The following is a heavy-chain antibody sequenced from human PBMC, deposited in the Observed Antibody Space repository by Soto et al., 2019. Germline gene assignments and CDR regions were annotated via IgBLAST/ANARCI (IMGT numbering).Heavy chain of an antibody. CDR3: AHSAYYYDSSGSHDAFDI. J-gene: IGHJ3*02. CDR2: IYWDYAK. CDR1: GFSLSTSGVG. V-gene: IGHV2-5*02. D-gene: IGHD3-22*01. Sequence: QITLKESGPTLVKPTQTLTLTCTFSGFSLSTSGVGVGWIRQPPVKALEWLALIYWDYAKRYSPSLKSRLTITKDTSKNQVVLTITNTDPVDTATYYCAHSAYYYDSSGSHDAFDIWCQGTMVTVSS.